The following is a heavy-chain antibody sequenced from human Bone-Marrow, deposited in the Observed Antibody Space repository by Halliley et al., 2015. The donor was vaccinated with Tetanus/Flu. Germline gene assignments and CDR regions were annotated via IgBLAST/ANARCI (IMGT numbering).Heavy chain of an antibody. CDR2: IGSGTNYI. V-gene: IGHV3-21*06. CDR1: GFTFRNYA. Sequence: CAASGFTFRNYALDWVRQAPGKGLEWLSCIGSGTNYIKYAESVKGRFTISRDNAKSSMSLQMNDLRDEDTAVYYCTRRGR. CDR3: TR. J-gene: IGHJ2*01.